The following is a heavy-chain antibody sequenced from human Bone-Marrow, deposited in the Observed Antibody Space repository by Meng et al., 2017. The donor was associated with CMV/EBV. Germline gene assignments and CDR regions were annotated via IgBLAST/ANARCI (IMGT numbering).Heavy chain of an antibody. J-gene: IGHJ4*02. V-gene: IGHV4-4*07. D-gene: IGHD3-22*01. CDR2: IYTSGST. Sequence: SETLSLTCTVSGGSISSYYWSWIRQPAGKGLEWIGRIYTSGSTNYNPSLKSRVTMSVDTSKNQFSLRLSSVIAADTAVYYCARGFSDGSAYYRHYFDNWGQGTLVTVSS. CDR3: ARGFSDGSAYYRHYFDN. CDR1: GGSISSYY.